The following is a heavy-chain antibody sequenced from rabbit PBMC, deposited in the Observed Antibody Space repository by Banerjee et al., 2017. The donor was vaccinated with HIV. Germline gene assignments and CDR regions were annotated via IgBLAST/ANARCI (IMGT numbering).Heavy chain of an antibody. CDR3: ARGNIYYRDYGLDL. Sequence: QSLEESGGDLVKPGASLTLTCTASGFSFSSNYYMCWVRQAPGKGLEWIACRYAGNSGTTYYASWAIGRFPISKTSSTPVTLQMTSLTAADTATYFCARGNIYYRDYGLDLWGKGSLVTIS. D-gene: IGHD1-1*01. V-gene: IGHV1S40*01. CDR1: GFSFSSNYY. J-gene: IGHJ6*01. CDR2: RYAGNSGTT.